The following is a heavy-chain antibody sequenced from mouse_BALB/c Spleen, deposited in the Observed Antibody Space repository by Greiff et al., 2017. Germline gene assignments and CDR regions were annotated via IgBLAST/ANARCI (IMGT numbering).Heavy chain of an antibody. J-gene: IGHJ4*01. CDR2: INPSNGRT. CDR3: ASRYDGYSYYAMDY. CDR1: GYTFTSYW. D-gene: IGHD2-3*01. Sequence: QVQLQQPGAELVKPGASVKLSCKASGYTFTSYWMHWVKQRPGQGLEWIGEINPSNGRTNCNEKFKSKATLTVDKSSSTAYMQLSSLTSEDSAVYYCASRYDGYSYYAMDYWGQGTSVTVSS. V-gene: IGHV1S81*02.